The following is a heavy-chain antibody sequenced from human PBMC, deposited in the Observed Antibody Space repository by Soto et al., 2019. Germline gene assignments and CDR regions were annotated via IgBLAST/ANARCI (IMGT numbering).Heavy chain of an antibody. CDR3: ARPNGSGSYYNYYYGMDV. V-gene: IGHV5-51*01. Sequence: GESLKISCKGSGYSFTSYWIGWVRQMPGKGLEWMGIIYPGDSDTRYSPSFQGQVTISADKSISTAYLQWSSLKASDTAMYYCARPNGSGSYYNYYYGMDVWGQGTTVTVSS. D-gene: IGHD3-10*01. CDR2: IYPGDSDT. J-gene: IGHJ6*02. CDR1: GYSFTSYW.